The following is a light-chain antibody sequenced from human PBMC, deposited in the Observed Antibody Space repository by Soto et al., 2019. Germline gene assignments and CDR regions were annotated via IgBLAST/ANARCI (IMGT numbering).Light chain of an antibody. J-gene: IGKJ4*01. CDR2: AAS. Sequence: DIQMTQSPSSVSASVGDRVTITCRASQGIANWLAWYQQKPGKAPKLLIYAASTLQSGVPSRFSGSGSGTGFTLTISGLQPGDFATYYCQQADSFPLTFGGGTVVEMK. CDR3: QQADSFPLT. CDR1: QGIANW. V-gene: IGKV1-12*01.